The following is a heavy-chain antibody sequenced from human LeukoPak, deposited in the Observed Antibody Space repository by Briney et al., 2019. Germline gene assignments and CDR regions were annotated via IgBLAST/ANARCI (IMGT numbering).Heavy chain of an antibody. CDR3: AREKVVSNFDY. CDR2: INANTGNP. D-gene: IGHD6-6*01. V-gene: IGHV7-4-1*02. J-gene: IGHJ4*02. Sequence: ASVKVSCKASGYTFTTYALHWVRQAPGQGLEWMGWINANTGNPTYAQGFTGRFVFSLDTSVSTAYLQISSLKAEDTAVYYCAREKVVSNFDYWGQGTLVTVSS. CDR1: GYTFTTYA.